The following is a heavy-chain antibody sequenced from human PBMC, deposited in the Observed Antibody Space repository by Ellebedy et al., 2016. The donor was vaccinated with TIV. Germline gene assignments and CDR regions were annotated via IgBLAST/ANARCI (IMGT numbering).Heavy chain of an antibody. CDR2: VNPDSGST. J-gene: IGHJ6*02. V-gene: IGHV1-2*02. CDR3: ARVRRGSSGMDV. D-gene: IGHD6-13*01. CDR1: GYTFTANY. Sequence: ASVKVSCKASGYTFTANYVHWVRQAPGQGLEWMGWVNPDSGSTNFAQRFQGRVTMTRDTSVNTVYMELSRLESDDTAVYYCARVRRGSSGMDVWGQGTTVTVS.